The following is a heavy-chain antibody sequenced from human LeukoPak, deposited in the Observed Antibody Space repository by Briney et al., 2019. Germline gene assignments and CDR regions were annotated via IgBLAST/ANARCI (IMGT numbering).Heavy chain of an antibody. CDR1: GGSFSGYY. Sequence: SETLSLTCAVYGGSFSGYYWSWIRQPPGKGLEWIGRIYTSGSTNYNPSLKSRVTMSVDTSKNQFSLKLSSVTAADTAVYYCARDGFSVRGYTHYYYYYMDVWGKGTTVTVSS. CDR3: ARDGFSVRGYTHYYYYYMDV. CDR2: IYTSGST. V-gene: IGHV4-59*10. D-gene: IGHD3-10*01. J-gene: IGHJ6*03.